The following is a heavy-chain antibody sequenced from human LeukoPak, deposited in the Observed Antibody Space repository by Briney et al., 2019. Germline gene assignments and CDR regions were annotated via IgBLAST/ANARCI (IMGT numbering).Heavy chain of an antibody. CDR1: GGSIITNDYW. J-gene: IGHJ6*03. Sequence: SETLSLTCVVSGGSIITNDYWWGWIRQPPGKGLEWIGTIDHAGTTFYNVSLKSRVTISVDTPNNQFSLRLNSVGAADTAVYYCARVGTPYYYMDVWGKGTTVTVSS. V-gene: IGHV4-39*01. CDR3: ARVGTPYYYMDV. D-gene: IGHD1-26*01. CDR2: IDHAGTT.